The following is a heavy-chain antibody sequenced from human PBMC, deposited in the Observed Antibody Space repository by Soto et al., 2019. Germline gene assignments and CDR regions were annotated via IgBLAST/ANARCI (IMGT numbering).Heavy chain of an antibody. J-gene: IGHJ4*02. D-gene: IGHD5-12*01. CDR2: IYPGDSET. CDR1: GYDFARTW. V-gene: IGHV5-51*01. Sequence: GESLKISCKASGYDFARTWIGWVRQLPGKGLDWLGIIYPGDSETRYSPSFRGQVTFSVDMSISTAYLQWSSLKTSDIAIYYCARLVGAYDSYFDHWGQGTRVTVPQ. CDR3: ARLVGAYDSYFDH.